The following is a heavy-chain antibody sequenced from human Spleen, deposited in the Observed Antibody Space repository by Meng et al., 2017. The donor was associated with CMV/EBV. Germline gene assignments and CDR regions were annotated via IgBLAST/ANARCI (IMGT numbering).Heavy chain of an antibody. D-gene: IGHD6-19*01. Sequence: ASVKVSCKASGYTFTGYYIHWVRQAPGQGLEWMGWINPNGGGTKFAQKFQGRVTMTRDTSVNTAYMELSRLRSDDTAVYYCASPHDRHNSGWYVAGGFDYWGQGTLVTVSS. J-gene: IGHJ4*02. CDR3: ASPHDRHNSGWYVAGGFDY. CDR1: GYTFTGYY. V-gene: IGHV1-2*02. CDR2: INPNGGGT.